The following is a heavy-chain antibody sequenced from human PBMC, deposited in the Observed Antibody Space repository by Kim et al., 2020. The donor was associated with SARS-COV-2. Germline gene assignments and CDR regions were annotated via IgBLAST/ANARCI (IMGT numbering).Heavy chain of an antibody. CDR2: ISYDGSNK. Sequence: GGSLRLSCAASGFTFSNYGMHWVRQAPGKGLEWVALISYDGSNKYYADSVKGRFTISRDNSKNTLYLQMNSLRAEDTAVYYCARCGGNCYAAPFDIWGQG. J-gene: IGHJ3*02. D-gene: IGHD2-15*01. CDR1: GFTFSNYG. V-gene: IGHV3-33*05. CDR3: ARCGGNCYAAPFDI.